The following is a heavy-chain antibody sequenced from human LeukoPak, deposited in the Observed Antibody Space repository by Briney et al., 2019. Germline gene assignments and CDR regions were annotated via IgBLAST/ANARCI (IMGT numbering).Heavy chain of an antibody. CDR1: GGSISSYY. J-gene: IGHJ2*01. CDR2: IYYSGST. V-gene: IGHV4-59*01. CDR3: ARVAAGERVYWYFDL. Sequence: SETLSLTCTVSGGSISSYYWSWIRQPPGKGQEWIGYIYYSGSTNYNPSLKSRVTISVDTSKNQFSLKLSSVTAADTAVYYCARVAAGERVYWYFDLWGRGTLVTVSS. D-gene: IGHD7-27*01.